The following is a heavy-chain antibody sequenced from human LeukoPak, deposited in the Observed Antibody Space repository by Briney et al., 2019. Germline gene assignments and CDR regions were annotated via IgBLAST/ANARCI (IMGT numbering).Heavy chain of an antibody. CDR3: TTRNYYDSSGYLDY. Sequence: PSETLSLTCTVSGHSISSGYYWGWIRQPPGKGLEWVCRIKSKTDGGTTDYAAPVKGRITISRDDSKNTLYLQMNSLKTEDTAVYYCTTRNYYDSSGYLDYWGQGTLVTVSS. D-gene: IGHD3-22*01. CDR2: IKSKTDGGTT. CDR1: GHSISSGYY. J-gene: IGHJ4*02. V-gene: IGHV3-15*01.